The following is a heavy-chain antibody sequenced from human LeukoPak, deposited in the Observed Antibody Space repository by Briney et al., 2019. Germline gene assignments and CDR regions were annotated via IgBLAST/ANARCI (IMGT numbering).Heavy chain of an antibody. CDR2: ISTNTGNP. J-gene: IGHJ4*02. CDR3: ARGPGPVDY. CDR1: GHTFAKYA. Sequence: GASVKVSCKASGHTFAKYAIHWVRQAPGQRLEWMGWISTNTGNPTYAQGFTGRFVFSLDTSVSTAYLQISSLKAEDTAVYYCARGPGPVDYWGQGTLVTVSS. V-gene: IGHV7-4-1*02.